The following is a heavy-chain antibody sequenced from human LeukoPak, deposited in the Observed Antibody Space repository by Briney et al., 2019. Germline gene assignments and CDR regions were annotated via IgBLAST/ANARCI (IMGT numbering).Heavy chain of an antibody. J-gene: IGHJ4*02. CDR1: GGIFSSYA. V-gene: IGHV1-69*13. CDR2: IIPIFGTT. Sequence: SVKVSCKASGGIFSSYAINWVRQAPGQGLEWMGGIIPIFGTTNYAQKFRGRVTITADDSTSIAYMELSSLRSEDTAVYYCARDTFEKTGYSSGWGTRWGQGTLVTVPS. D-gene: IGHD6-19*01. CDR3: ARDTFEKTGYSSGWGTR.